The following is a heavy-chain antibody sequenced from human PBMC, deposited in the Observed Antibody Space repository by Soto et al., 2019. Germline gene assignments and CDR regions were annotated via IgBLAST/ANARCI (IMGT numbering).Heavy chain of an antibody. V-gene: IGHV3-33*01. Sequence: GGSLRLSCAASGFTFSSYGMHWFRQAPGKGLEWVAVIWYDGSNKWYADSVKGRFTISRDNSKNTLYLQMNSLRAEDTAVYSCARDRGYSGYDSPRFYYGMDVWGQGTTVTVSS. CDR2: IWYDGSNK. CDR3: ARDRGYSGYDSPRFYYGMDV. J-gene: IGHJ6*02. CDR1: GFTFSSYG. D-gene: IGHD5-12*01.